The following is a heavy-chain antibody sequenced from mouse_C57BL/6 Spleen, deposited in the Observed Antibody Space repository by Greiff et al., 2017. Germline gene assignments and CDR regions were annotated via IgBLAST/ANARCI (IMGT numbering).Heavy chain of an antibody. V-gene: IGHV3-6*01. CDR3: ARLGQYFDV. CDR1: GYSITSGYY. CDR2: ISYDGSN. J-gene: IGHJ1*03. D-gene: IGHD4-1*01. Sequence: ESGPGLVKPSQSLSLTCSVTGYSITSGYYWNWIRQFPGNKLEWMGYISYDGSNNYNPSLKNRISITRDTSKNQFFLKLNSVTTEDTATYYCARLGQYFDVWGTGTTVTVSS.